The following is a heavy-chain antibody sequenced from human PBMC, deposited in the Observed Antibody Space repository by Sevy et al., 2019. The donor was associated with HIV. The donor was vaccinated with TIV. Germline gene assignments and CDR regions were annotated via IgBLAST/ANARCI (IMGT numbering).Heavy chain of an antibody. J-gene: IGHJ3*02. CDR3: ARAYYYDSSGYTDAFDI. Sequence: GGSLRLSCAASGFTLDGVALNWVRQAPGKGLEWVSYISSSGSTIYYADSVKGRFTISRDNAKNSLYLQMNSLRAEDTAVYYCARAYYYDSSGYTDAFDIWGQGTMVTVSS. CDR2: ISSSGSTI. D-gene: IGHD3-22*01. CDR1: GFTLDGVA. V-gene: IGHV3-48*03.